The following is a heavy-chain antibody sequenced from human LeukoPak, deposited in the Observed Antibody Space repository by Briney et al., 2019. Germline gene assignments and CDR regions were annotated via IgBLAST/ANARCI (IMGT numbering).Heavy chain of an antibody. CDR2: ISGSGGST. CDR1: GFTFSSYA. Sequence: GGSLRLSCAASGFTFSSYAMSWVRQAPGKGLERVSAISGSGGSTYYADSVKGRFAISRDNSKNTLYLQMNSLRAEDTAVYYCAKIDSSSWYFDSSGFDYWGQGTLVTVSS. D-gene: IGHD6-13*01. V-gene: IGHV3-23*01. J-gene: IGHJ4*02. CDR3: AKIDSSSWYFDSSGFDY.